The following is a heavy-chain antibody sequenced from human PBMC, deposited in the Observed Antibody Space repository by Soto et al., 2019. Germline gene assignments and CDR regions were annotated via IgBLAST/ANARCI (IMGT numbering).Heavy chain of an antibody. V-gene: IGHV5-51*01. CDR3: AKGPHYGDPNWFDP. CDR2: IYPADSDT. Sequence: GESLKISCKTSGYSFTSYFIAWVRQMPGKGLEWMGIIYPADSDTRYSPSFQGQVTIPADKSINTTYLQWRSLKASDTAMYYRAKGPHYGDPNWFDPWGQGTLVTVSS. J-gene: IGHJ5*02. D-gene: IGHD4-17*01. CDR1: GYSFTSYF.